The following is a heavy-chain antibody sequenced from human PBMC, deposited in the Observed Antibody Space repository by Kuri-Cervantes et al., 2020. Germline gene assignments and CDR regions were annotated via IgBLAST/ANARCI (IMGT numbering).Heavy chain of an antibody. J-gene: IGHJ3*02. CDR3: ARGRDSGWYGFGPAPDAFDI. CDR1: GFTFDDYA. Sequence: ESLKISCAASGFTFDDYAMHWVRQPAGKGLEWIGRIYTSGNTNYNPSLKSRVTLSLDTSKNQFSLKLSSVTAADTAFYYCARGRDSGWYGFGPAPDAFDIWGQGTMVTVSS. V-gene: IGHV4-4*07. CDR2: IYTSGNT. D-gene: IGHD6-19*01.